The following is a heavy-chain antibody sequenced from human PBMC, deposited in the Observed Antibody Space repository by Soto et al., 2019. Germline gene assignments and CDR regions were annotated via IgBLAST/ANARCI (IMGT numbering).Heavy chain of an antibody. CDR3: ARQDYGTTWYLSY. D-gene: IGHD3-10*01. V-gene: IGHV3-23*01. J-gene: IGHJ4*02. Sequence: EVQLLESGGGVVQPGGSLRLSCAASGFTFSAYAMSWVRQAPGKGLEWVSVISGSGGATYYADSVKGRFIISRDNSKNTLYLQMNSRGAEDTAVYYCARQDYGTTWYLSYWGQGTLVTVFS. CDR2: ISGSGGAT. CDR1: GFTFSAYA.